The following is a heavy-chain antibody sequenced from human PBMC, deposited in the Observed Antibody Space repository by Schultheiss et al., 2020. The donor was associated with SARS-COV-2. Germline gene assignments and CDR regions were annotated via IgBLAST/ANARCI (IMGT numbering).Heavy chain of an antibody. CDR3: ARDLYVYSNYVRPYAFDI. D-gene: IGHD4-11*01. CDR1: GFTFSSYD. J-gene: IGHJ3*02. V-gene: IGHV3-13*01. CDR2: IGSAGDT. Sequence: GGSLRLSCAASGFTFSSYDMHWVRQATGKGLEWVSPIGSAGDTFYPGSVKGRFTISRENAKNSLFLQMNTLRAGDTAVYYCARDLYVYSNYVRPYAFDIWGQGTMVTVSS.